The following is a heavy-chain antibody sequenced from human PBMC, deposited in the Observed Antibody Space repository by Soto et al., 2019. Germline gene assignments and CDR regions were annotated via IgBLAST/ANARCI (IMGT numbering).Heavy chain of an antibody. V-gene: IGHV4-4*02. J-gene: IGHJ6*02. CDR2: IYHDGST. CDR1: GDSISSSKW. D-gene: IGHD4-4*01. Sequence: SETLSLTCAVSGDSISSSKWWTWVRQTPEKGLEWIGEIYHDGSTYSNPSLKSRVTMSVDMPRNQFLLKVTSVTAADTAVYYCARHNYYSNHYYYGMDVWGQGTTVTV. CDR3: ARHNYYSNHYYYGMDV.